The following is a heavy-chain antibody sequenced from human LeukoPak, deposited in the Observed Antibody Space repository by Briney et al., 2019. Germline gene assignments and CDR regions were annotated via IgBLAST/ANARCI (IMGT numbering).Heavy chain of an antibody. D-gene: IGHD1-14*01. CDR1: RFTFSRYW. CDR3: ARGGLEPVDY. CDR2: INEDGSTT. V-gene: IGHV3-74*01. J-gene: IGHJ4*02. Sequence: PGGSLRLSCAASRFTFSRYWMHWVRQAPGKGLVWVSRINEDGSTTSYADSVKGRFTISRDNAKNTLYLQMNGLRDEDTAVYYCARGGLEPVDYWGQGTLVTVSS.